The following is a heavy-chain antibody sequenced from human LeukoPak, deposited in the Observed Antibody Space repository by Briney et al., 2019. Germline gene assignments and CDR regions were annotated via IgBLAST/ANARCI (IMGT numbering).Heavy chain of an antibody. Sequence: SETLSLTCAVYGGSFSGYYWSWIRQPPGKGLEWIGEINHSGSTNYNPSLKSRVTISVDTSKNQFSLKLSSVTAADTAVYYGARGHSSIAARDFDYWGQGTLVTVSS. CDR2: INHSGST. V-gene: IGHV4-34*01. CDR1: GGSFSGYY. D-gene: IGHD6-6*01. CDR3: ARGHSSIAARDFDY. J-gene: IGHJ4*02.